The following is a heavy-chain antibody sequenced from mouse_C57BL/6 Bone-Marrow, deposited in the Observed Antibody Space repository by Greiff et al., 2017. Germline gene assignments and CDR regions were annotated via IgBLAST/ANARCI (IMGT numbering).Heavy chain of an antibody. V-gene: IGHV1-75*01. CDR2: IFPGSGST. D-gene: IGHD1-1*01. J-gene: IGHJ3*01. CDR3: ETSYYYGSSLFAY. CDR1: GYTFTAYY. Sequence: QVPLKESGPELVKPGASVKISCKASGYTFTAYYINWVKQSPGQGLEWIGWIFPGSGSTYYNEKFKGKATLTVDKSSSTAYMLLSSLTSEDSAVYFCETSYYYGSSLFAYWGQGTLVTVSA.